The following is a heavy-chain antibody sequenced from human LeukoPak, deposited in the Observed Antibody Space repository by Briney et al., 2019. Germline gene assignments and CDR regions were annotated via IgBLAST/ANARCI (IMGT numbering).Heavy chain of an antibody. V-gene: IGHV4-61*02. Sequence: SETLSLTCTVSGGSINSGSYCWSWIRQPAGKGLEWIGRIYTSGSTSYNPSLKSRVTMSVDTSKNQFSLKLSSVTAADTAVYSCARGRIAEAGTSVDYWGQGTLVTVSS. CDR2: IYTSGST. CDR1: GGSINSGSYC. D-gene: IGHD6-19*01. CDR3: ARGRIAEAGTSVDY. J-gene: IGHJ4*02.